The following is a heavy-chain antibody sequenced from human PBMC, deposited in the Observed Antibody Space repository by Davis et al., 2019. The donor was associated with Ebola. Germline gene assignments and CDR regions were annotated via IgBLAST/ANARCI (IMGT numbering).Heavy chain of an antibody. J-gene: IGHJ5*01. CDR3: TRDRDYYDTRAYHPRGWFDS. V-gene: IGHV3-21*01. CDR1: GLTVSSNY. D-gene: IGHD3-22*01. CDR2: ISPYDDYI. Sequence: GESLKISCAASGLTVSSNYMNWVRQAPGKGLEWVASISPYDDYIFYEDSVKGRFTISRDNAKNSLDLQMNSLRAEDTAVYYCTRDRDYYDTRAYHPRGWFDSWGQGTLVIVSS.